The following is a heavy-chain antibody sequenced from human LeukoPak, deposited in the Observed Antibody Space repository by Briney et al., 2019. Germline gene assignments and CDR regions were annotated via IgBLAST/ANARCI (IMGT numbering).Heavy chain of an antibody. J-gene: IGHJ4*02. CDR3: ARVGYYYDSSGHYYGTSPHFDY. Sequence: PGGSLRLSCAASGFTFSSYEMNWVRQAPGKGLEWVSYLSSSGSTIYYANSVKGRFTISRDKAKNSLYLQMNSLRAEDTAVYYCARVGYYYDSSGHYYGTSPHFDYWGQGTLVTVSS. CDR2: LSSSGSTI. CDR1: GFTFSSYE. V-gene: IGHV3-48*03. D-gene: IGHD3-22*01.